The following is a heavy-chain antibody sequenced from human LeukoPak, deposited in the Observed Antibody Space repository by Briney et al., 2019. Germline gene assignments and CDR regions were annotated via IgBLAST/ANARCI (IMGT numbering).Heavy chain of an antibody. CDR1: GFTFSSYE. CDR3: ARGSYGGNSYFAY. Sequence: GGSLRLSCAASGFTFSSYEMNWVRQAPGKGLEWVSYTTSSGSTMYYADSVKGRSTISRDNAKNSLYLQMNSLRAEDTAVYYCARGSYGGNSYFAYWGQGTLVTVSS. V-gene: IGHV3-48*03. CDR2: TTSSGSTM. D-gene: IGHD4-23*01. J-gene: IGHJ4*02.